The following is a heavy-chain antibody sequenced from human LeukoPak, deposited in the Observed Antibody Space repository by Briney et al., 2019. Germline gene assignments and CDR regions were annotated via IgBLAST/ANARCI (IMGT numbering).Heavy chain of an antibody. Sequence: GASVKVSCKASGGTFSSYAISWVRQAPGQGLEWMGGIIPIFGTANYAQKFQGRVTITADESTSTAYMELGSLRSEDTAVYYCARGCSGGSCYSFIDYYYYMDVWGKGTTVTVSS. D-gene: IGHD2-15*01. J-gene: IGHJ6*03. V-gene: IGHV1-69*13. CDR3: ARGCSGGSCYSFIDYYYYMDV. CDR2: IIPIFGTA. CDR1: GGTFSSYA.